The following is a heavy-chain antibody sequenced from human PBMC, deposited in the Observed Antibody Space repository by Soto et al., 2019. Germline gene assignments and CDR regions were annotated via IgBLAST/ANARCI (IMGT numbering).Heavy chain of an antibody. V-gene: IGHV3-30*18. CDR1: GFTFSSYG. D-gene: IGHD3-10*01. Sequence: GGSLRLSCAASGFTFSSYGMHWVRQAPGKGLEWVAVISYDGSNKYYADSVKGRFTISRDNSKNTLYLQMNSLRAEDTAVYYCAKDIGAYYYGSGSPPLFYYWGQGTLVTVS. CDR3: AKDIGAYYYGSGSPPLFYY. J-gene: IGHJ4*02. CDR2: ISYDGSNK.